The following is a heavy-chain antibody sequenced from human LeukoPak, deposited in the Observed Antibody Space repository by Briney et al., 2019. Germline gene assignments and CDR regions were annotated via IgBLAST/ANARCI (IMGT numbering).Heavy chain of an antibody. CDR2: IIPILGIA. CDR1: GYTFTSYG. Sequence: ASVKVSCKASGYTFTSYGISWVRQAPGQGLEWMGRIIPILGIANYAQKFQGRVTITADKSTSTAYMELSSLRSEDTAVYYCARAASGSYGPAWFDPWGQGTLVTVSS. D-gene: IGHD1-26*01. J-gene: IGHJ5*02. V-gene: IGHV1-69*04. CDR3: ARAASGSYGPAWFDP.